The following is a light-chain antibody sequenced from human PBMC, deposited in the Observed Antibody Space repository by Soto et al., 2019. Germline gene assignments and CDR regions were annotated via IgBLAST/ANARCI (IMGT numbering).Light chain of an antibody. J-gene: IGKJ1*01. Sequence: IVMTQSPATLSVSPGERATLSCRASQSVGSDLAWYQQKPGQAPRLLIYDTSNRATGIPARFSGSGSGTDFTLTISSLEPEDFAFYYCQQRNNWPLTFGQGTKVDIK. CDR3: QQRNNWPLT. V-gene: IGKV3-11*01. CDR2: DTS. CDR1: QSVGSD.